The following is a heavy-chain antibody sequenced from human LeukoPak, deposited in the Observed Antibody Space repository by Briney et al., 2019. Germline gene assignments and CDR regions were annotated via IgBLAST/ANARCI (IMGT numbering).Heavy chain of an antibody. CDR3: AREYCSSTSCSGGWWFDP. V-gene: IGHV1-8*01. CDR1: GGTFTSYD. Sequence: GASVKVSCKASGGTFTSYDINWVRQAPGQGLEWMGWMNTNNGNTGYAQKFQGRVTMTRSTSITTAYMELNSLRSDDTAVYYCAREYCSSTSCSGGWWFDPWGQGTLVTVSS. CDR2: MNTNNGNT. D-gene: IGHD2-2*01. J-gene: IGHJ5*02.